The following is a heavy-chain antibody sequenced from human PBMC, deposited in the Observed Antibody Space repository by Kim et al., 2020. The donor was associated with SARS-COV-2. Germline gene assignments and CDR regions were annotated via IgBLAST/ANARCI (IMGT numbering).Heavy chain of an antibody. CDR1: GFTFSNAW. Sequence: GRSLRLSCAASGFTFSNAWMSWVRQAPGKGLEWVGRIKSKTDDGTTDYAAPVKGRFTISRDDSKNTLYLQMNSLKTEDTAVYYCTTDPLYSYYYYGMDVWGQGTTVTVSS. J-gene: IGHJ6*02. CDR2: IKSKTDDGTT. CDR3: TTDPLYSYYYYGMDV. D-gene: IGHD4-4*01. V-gene: IGHV3-15*01.